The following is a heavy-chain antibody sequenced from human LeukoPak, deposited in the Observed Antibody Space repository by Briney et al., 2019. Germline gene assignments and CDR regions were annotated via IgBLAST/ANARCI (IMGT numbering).Heavy chain of an antibody. J-gene: IGHJ4*02. D-gene: IGHD4/OR15-4a*01. Sequence: ASVEVSCKASGYDFTAYTLNWVRQAPGQGLEWMGWINTRTANPTYAQGFVGRFVFSVDTSVNTAYLQISSLKAEDTAVYYCVRVGVLTTVFDYWGQGTLVAVSS. CDR1: GYDFTAYT. CDR3: VRVGVLTTVFDY. CDR2: INTRTANP. V-gene: IGHV7-4-1*02.